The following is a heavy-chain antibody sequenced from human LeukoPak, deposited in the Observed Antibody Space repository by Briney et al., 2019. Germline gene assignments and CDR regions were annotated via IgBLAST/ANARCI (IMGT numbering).Heavy chain of an antibody. CDR2: ISGSGGRT. CDR3: AKDRSGWYSFDY. CDR1: GFTFSSYA. Sequence: GGSLRLSCAASGFTFSSYAMSWVRQAPGKGLEWVSAISGSGGRTYYADSVKGRFTISRDNSKNTLYLQMNSLRAEDTAVYYCAKDRSGWYSFDYWGQGTLVTVSS. J-gene: IGHJ4*02. D-gene: IGHD6-19*01. V-gene: IGHV3-23*01.